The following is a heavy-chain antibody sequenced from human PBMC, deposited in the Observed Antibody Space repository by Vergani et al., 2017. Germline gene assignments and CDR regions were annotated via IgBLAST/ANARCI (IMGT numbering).Heavy chain of an antibody. J-gene: IGHJ6*02. CDR2: INTGNGNT. D-gene: IGHD3-10*01. V-gene: IGHV1-3*04. Sequence: QVQLVQSGAEVKKPGASVKVSCKSSGYTFTSYAMHLVRQAPGQRLAWMGWINTGNGNTKSSQKIQGRVTITGDTSASTAYMELSSLRSEDTDVYYCARLWFGEEWVDHYYGMDVWGQGTTVTVSS. CDR1: GYTFTSYA. CDR3: ARLWFGEEWVDHYYGMDV.